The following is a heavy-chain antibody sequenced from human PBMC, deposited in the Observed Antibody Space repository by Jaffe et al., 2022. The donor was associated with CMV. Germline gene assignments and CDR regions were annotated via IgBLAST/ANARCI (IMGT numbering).Heavy chain of an antibody. V-gene: IGHV1-18*04. D-gene: IGHD1-26*01. Sequence: QVQLVQSGTEVKKPGASVKVSCKASGYTFINYGISWVRQAPGQGLEWMGWISAYNGNTNYAQELQGRVTLTTDTSTSTAYMELRSLRFDDTAVYYCAREGPSETYYDWYFDLWGRGTLVTVSA. CDR1: GYTFINYG. J-gene: IGHJ2*01. CDR3: AREGPSETYYDWYFDL. CDR2: ISAYNGNT.